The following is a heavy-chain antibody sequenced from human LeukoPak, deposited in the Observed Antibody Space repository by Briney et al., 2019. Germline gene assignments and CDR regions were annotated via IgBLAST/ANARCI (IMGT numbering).Heavy chain of an antibody. CDR1: GYTFTSYG. CDR2: ISAYNGNT. J-gene: IGHJ4*02. D-gene: IGHD3-16*02. V-gene: IGHV1-18*04. Sequence: ASVKVSCKASGYTFTSYGISWVRQAPGQGLEWMGWISAYNGNTNHAQKLQGRVTMTTDTSTSTAYMELRSLRSDDTAVYYCARDTDDYVWGSYRRHFDYWGQGTLVTVSS. CDR3: ARDTDDYVWGSYRRHFDY.